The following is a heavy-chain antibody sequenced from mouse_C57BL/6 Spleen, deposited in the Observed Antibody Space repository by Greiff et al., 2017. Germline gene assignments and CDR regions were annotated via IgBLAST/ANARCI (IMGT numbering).Heavy chain of an antibody. V-gene: IGHV1-26*01. D-gene: IGHD2-4*01. CDR1: GYTFTDYY. Sequence: VQLQQSGPELVKPGASVKISCKASGYTFTDYYMNWVKQSHGKSLEWIGDINPNNGGTSYNQKFKGKATLTVDKSSSTAYMELRSLTSEDSAVYYCARYDYDRMDYWGQGTSVTVSS. J-gene: IGHJ4*01. CDR3: ARYDYDRMDY. CDR2: INPNNGGT.